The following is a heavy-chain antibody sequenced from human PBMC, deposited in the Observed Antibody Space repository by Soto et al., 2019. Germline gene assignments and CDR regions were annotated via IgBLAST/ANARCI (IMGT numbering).Heavy chain of an antibody. D-gene: IGHD1-1*01. V-gene: IGHV3-23*01. CDR1: GFTFSSYA. CDR3: ATWHEREHAYDV. Sequence: PGGSLRLSCAASGFTFSSYAMSWVRQAPGKGLEWVSALYDLDGSFYAASVKGRFTTSSDSSKTTVYLRMNDLRPDDTAVYYCATWHEREHAYDVWGQGTTVTVSS. J-gene: IGHJ3*01. CDR2: LYDLDGS.